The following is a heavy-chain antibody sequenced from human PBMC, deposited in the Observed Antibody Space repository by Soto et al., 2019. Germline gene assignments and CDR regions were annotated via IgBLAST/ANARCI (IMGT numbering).Heavy chain of an antibody. D-gene: IGHD2-2*01. CDR1: GFTFSSYA. CDR3: ARDPPSLLVPPLH. CDR2: ISYDGSNK. J-gene: IGHJ4*02. Sequence: GGSLRLSWAASGFTFSSYAMRWARQAPGKGLEWVAVISYDGSNKYYADSVKGRFTIPRDNSKNTLYLQMNSLRAEDTAVYYCARDPPSLLVPPLHWGQGTLVTAPQ. V-gene: IGHV3-30-3*01.